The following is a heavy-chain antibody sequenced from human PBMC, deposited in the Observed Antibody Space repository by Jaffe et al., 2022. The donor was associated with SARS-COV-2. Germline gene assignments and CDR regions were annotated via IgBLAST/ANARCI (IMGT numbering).Heavy chain of an antibody. V-gene: IGHV3-23*01. CDR3: ANAKSIAARPFDY. J-gene: IGHJ4*02. Sequence: EVQLLESGGSLVQPGGSLRLSCAASGFIFRSYAMSWVRQAPGKGMEWVSAISGSGGTTYYADSVKGRFTISRDNSKNTLYLQMNNLRAEDTAIYYCANAKSIAARPFDYWGQGTLVTVSS. D-gene: IGHD6-6*01. CDR2: ISGSGGTT. CDR1: GFIFRSYA.